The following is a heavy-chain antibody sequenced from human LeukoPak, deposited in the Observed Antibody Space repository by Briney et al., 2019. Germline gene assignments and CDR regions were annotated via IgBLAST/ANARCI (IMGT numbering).Heavy chain of an antibody. J-gene: IGHJ6*03. CDR2: INHSGST. Sequence: SETLSLTCAVYVGSFSGYYWSWIRQPPGKGLEWIGEINHSGSTNYNPSLKSRVTISLDTSKNQFSLKLSSVTAADTAVYYCARVVVGYSSSWYRIYYYYYMDVWGKGTTVTVSS. V-gene: IGHV4-34*01. D-gene: IGHD6-13*01. CDR1: VGSFSGYY. CDR3: ARVVVGYSSSWYRIYYYYYMDV.